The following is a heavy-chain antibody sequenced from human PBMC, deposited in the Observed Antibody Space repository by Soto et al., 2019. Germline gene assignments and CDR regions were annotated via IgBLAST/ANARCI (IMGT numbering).Heavy chain of an antibody. D-gene: IGHD3-10*01. CDR1: GLAFGNYA. Sequence: QSGGSLRLSCRASGLAFGNYAMNWVRQVPGRGLEWVVGVSTNGRSTYYADSVRGRFTISRDNSKITVYLQMNSLRAEDTAVYYCAKDRAFNYFYGMDVWGQGTTVTVSS. V-gene: IGHV3-23*01. CDR2: VSTNGRST. CDR3: AKDRAFNYFYGMDV. J-gene: IGHJ6*02.